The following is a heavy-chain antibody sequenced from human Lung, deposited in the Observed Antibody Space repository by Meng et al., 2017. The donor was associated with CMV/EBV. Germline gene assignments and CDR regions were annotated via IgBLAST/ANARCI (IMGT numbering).Heavy chain of an antibody. CDR1: GFTFSNYE. CDR3: ARNGQKTGTPAHY. J-gene: IGHJ4*03. V-gene: IGHV3-48*03. CDR2: ISTSGSTM. Sequence: GESXKTPCAASGFTFSNYEMNWVRQAPGQGLEWVSYISTSGSTMYYADSVKGRFTVSRDNAKNSLYLQMNSLRAEDTAVYYCARNGQKTGTPAHYWGHGTLVTVSS. D-gene: IGHD1-1*01.